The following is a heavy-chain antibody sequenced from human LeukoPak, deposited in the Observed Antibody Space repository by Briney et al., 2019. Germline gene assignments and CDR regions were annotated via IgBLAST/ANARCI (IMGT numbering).Heavy chain of an antibody. V-gene: IGHV4-39*01. D-gene: IGHD3-16*01. CDR2: ISYCANI. Sequence: SETLSLTCTVSGGSISSSLYYWGWIRQPPGKGLEWIGSISYCANIFYSPSLKSRVNISVDTFKNQFSLKLSSATVADSAVYYCARQRRLELPDYWGQGTLVTVSS. CDR1: GGSISSSLYY. J-gene: IGHJ4*02. CDR3: ARQRRLELPDY.